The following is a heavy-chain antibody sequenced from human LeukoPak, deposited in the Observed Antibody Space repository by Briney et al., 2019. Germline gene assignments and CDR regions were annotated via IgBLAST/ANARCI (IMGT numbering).Heavy chain of an antibody. CDR1: GGSFSGYY. D-gene: IGHD2-21*02. V-gene: IGHV4-34*12. CDR2: IIHGGST. CDR3: ARAPCGGDCYSDY. J-gene: IGHJ4*02. Sequence: RSSETLSLTCAVYGGSFSGYYWSWIRQPPGKGLEWVGEIIHGGSTNYNPSLKSRVTISVDTSKNQFSLKLSSVTAVDTAVYYCARAPCGGDCYSDYWGQGTLVTVSS.